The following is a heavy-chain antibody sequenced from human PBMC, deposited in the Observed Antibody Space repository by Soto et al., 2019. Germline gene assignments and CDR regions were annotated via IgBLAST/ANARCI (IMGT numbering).Heavy chain of an antibody. CDR1: GGSFSGYY. J-gene: IGHJ5*02. CDR3: ARGRRRDGYNKNNWFDP. CDR2: INHSGST. V-gene: IGHV4-34*01. D-gene: IGHD5-12*01. Sequence: PSETLSLTCAVYGGSFSGYYWSWIRQPPGKGLEWIGEINHSGSTNYNPSLKSRVTISVDTSKNQFSLKLSSVTAADTAVYYCARGRRRDGYNKNNWFDPWGQGTLVTVSS.